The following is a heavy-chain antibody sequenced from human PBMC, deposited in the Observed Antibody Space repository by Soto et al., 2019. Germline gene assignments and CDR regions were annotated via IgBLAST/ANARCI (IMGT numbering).Heavy chain of an antibody. D-gene: IGHD3-10*01. Sequence: EVQLVESGGGLVKPGGSLRLAWSASGFTFRSTWMNWVRQAPGKGLEWVGRIKSTGDGGTTDYAAPVKGRFSISRDDSKDTLYLQMNSLKAEDTAVYFCSTDPPKLLGPFDYWGQGTLVAITS. J-gene: IGHJ4*02. CDR3: STDPPKLLGPFDY. CDR1: GFTFRSTW. CDR2: IKSTGDGGTT. V-gene: IGHV3-15*07.